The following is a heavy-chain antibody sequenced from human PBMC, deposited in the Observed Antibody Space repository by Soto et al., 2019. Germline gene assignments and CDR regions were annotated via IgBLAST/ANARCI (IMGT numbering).Heavy chain of an antibody. V-gene: IGHV2-5*02. D-gene: IGHD3-22*01. J-gene: IGHJ4*02. CDR1: GFSLSTSGVG. CDR3: AHTGTTYYDTRVFDY. CDR2: IYCDDDK. Sequence: QITLKESGPTLVKPTQTLTLTCTFSGFSLSTSGVGVGWIRQPPGKALEWLALIYCDDDKRYSPSLKSRLTIAKDTSKNQVVLTMTNMDPVDTSTYFCAHTGTTYYDTRVFDYWGQGTLVTVSS.